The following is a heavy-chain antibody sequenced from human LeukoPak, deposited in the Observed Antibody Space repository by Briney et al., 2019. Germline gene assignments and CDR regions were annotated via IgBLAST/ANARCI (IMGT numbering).Heavy chain of an antibody. CDR3: ARVCYDILTGHDDAFDI. CDR1: GFTFSRYS. Sequence: TGGSLRLSCAASGFTFSRYSMNWVRQAPGKGLEWVSSISSSSSYIYYADSVKGRFTISRDNAKNSLYLQMNSLRAEDTAVYYCARVCYDILTGHDDAFDIWGQGTMVTVSS. D-gene: IGHD3-9*01. J-gene: IGHJ3*02. CDR2: ISSSSSYI. V-gene: IGHV3-21*01.